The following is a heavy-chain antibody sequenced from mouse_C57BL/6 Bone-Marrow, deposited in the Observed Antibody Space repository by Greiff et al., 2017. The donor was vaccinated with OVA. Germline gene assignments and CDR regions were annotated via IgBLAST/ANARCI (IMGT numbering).Heavy chain of an antibody. CDR2: IDPSDSET. V-gene: IGHV1-52*01. CDR1: GYTFTSYW. Sequence: VQLQQPGAELVRPGSSVKLSCKASGYTFTSYWMHWVKQRPIQGLEWIGNIDPSDSETHYNQKFKDKATLTVDKSSSTAYMQLSSLTSEDSAVYYCAKVHYSSWYFDVWGTGTTVTVSS. J-gene: IGHJ1*03. CDR3: AKVHYSSWYFDV. D-gene: IGHD2-12*01.